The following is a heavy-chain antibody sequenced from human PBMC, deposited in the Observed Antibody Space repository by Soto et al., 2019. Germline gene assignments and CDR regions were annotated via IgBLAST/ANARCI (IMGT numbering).Heavy chain of an antibody. CDR1: GYTSSRYA. CDR3: ARARTGVGWDY. J-gene: IGHJ4*02. CDR2: INVGKGDR. V-gene: IGHV1-3*01. D-gene: IGHD2-15*01. Sequence: PRASVKVSCKASGYTSSRYAIHWVRQAPGERLEWIGWINVGKGDRKYSQKFQGRVTITWDTSASTVYMDLSSLRSEDTAVYYCARARTGVGWDYWGQGTLVTVSS.